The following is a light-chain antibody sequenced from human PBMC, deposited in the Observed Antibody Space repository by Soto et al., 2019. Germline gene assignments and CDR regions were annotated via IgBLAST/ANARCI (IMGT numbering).Light chain of an antibody. V-gene: IGLV2-14*01. J-gene: IGLJ2*01. CDR2: DVS. Sequence: QSALTQPASVSGSPGQSITISCTGNSSDIGGYNYVSWYQQNPGKAPKLMIYDVSNRPSGVSNRFSASKSGNTASLTISGLQAEDEADYYCSSYTSSTTLVFGGGTQLTVL. CDR1: SSDIGGYNY. CDR3: SSYTSSTTLV.